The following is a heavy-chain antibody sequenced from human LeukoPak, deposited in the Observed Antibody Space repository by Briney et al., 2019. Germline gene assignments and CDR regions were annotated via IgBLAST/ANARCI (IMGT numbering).Heavy chain of an antibody. Sequence: KPSETLFLTCTVSGGSISSYYWSWIRQPPGKGLEWIGYIYYSGSTNYNPSLKSRVTISVDTSKNQFSLKLRSVTAADTAVYYCARVGVRGAQRPNWFDPWGQGTLVTVSS. J-gene: IGHJ5*02. V-gene: IGHV4-59*12. CDR2: IYYSGST. D-gene: IGHD3-10*01. CDR1: GGSISSYY. CDR3: ARVGVRGAQRPNWFDP.